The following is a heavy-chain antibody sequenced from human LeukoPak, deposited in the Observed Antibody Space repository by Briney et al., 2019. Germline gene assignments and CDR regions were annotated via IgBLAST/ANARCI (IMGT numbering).Heavy chain of an antibody. CDR1: GYTFSDYY. CDR3: AREGGIARPPYLYYYIDV. J-gene: IGHJ6*03. D-gene: IGHD6-6*01. V-gene: IGHV1-18*04. Sequence: AAVKVSCKTSGYTFSDYYIHWIRQAPGQGLEWMGWINTYSANTNYAQEFQDRVIMTTDTSTSTAYMELRSLRSDDTAVYYCAREGGIARPPYLYYYIDVWGKGTTVTVSS. CDR2: INTYSANT.